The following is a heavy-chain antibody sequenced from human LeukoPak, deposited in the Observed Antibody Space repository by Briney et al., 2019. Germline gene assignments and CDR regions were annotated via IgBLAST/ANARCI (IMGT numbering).Heavy chain of an antibody. Sequence: PSETLSLTCTGSGGSISSHYWSWIRQPPGKGLEWIGYIYYSGSTNYNPSLKSRVTISVDTSKNQFSLKLSSVTAADTAVYYCARAPTRYYDFWSGYSIWFDPWGQGTLVTVSS. D-gene: IGHD3-3*01. J-gene: IGHJ5*02. CDR1: GGSISSHY. CDR2: IYYSGST. V-gene: IGHV4-59*11. CDR3: ARAPTRYYDFWSGYSIWFDP.